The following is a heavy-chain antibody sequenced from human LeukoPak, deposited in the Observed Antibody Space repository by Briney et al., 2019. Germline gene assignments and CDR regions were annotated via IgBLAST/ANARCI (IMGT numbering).Heavy chain of an antibody. Sequence: GGSLRLSCAASGFTFNTYHMNWVRQAPGKGLEWVSSITSSSSYTYYAESVKGRFTISRDNAENSLYLQMNSLRAEDTAVYYCARDPYFGQLSPHVYYWYMDVWGKGTTVTVSS. J-gene: IGHJ6*03. D-gene: IGHD3-10*01. CDR1: GFTFNTYH. V-gene: IGHV3-21*01. CDR3: ARDPYFGQLSPHVYYWYMDV. CDR2: ITSSSSYT.